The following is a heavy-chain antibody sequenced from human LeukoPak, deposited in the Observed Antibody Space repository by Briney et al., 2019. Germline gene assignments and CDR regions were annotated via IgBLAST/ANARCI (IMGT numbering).Heavy chain of an antibody. V-gene: IGHV1-46*01. CDR3: ARMGYSSDEYFDY. D-gene: IGHD6-19*01. Sequence: SSVKVSCKASGYTFTSHNMHWVRQAPGQGLEWMGVINPNSNTTSYAQRFQGRVTMPSDTSTSTVYMELSTLRSEDTAVHYCARMGYSSDEYFDYWGQGTLVAVSS. CDR1: GYTFTSHN. CDR2: INPNSNTT. J-gene: IGHJ4*02.